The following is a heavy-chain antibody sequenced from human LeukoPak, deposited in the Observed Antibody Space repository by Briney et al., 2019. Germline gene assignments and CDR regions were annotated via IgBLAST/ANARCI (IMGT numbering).Heavy chain of an antibody. V-gene: IGHV3-11*04. D-gene: IGHD2-15*01. CDR3: ARAPGYCSGGSCYSPRNNWFDP. CDR1: GFTFSDYY. J-gene: IGHJ5*02. CDR2: ISSSGSTI. Sequence: GGSLRLSCAASGFTFSDYYMSWIRQAPGKGLEWVSYISSSGSTIYYADSVKGRFTISRDNAKNSLYLQMNSLRAEDTAVYYCARAPGYCSGGSCYSPRNNWFDPWGQGTLVTVSS.